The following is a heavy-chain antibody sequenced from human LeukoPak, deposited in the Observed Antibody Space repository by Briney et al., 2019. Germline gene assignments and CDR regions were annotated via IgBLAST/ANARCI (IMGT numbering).Heavy chain of an antibody. CDR1: GGSISGTTYY. Sequence: NPSETLSLTCTVSGGSISGTTYYWGWIRQPPGKGLEWIGNSYYSGNTYYTPSLKSRVTISVDTSKNHFSLKLSSVTAADTAVYYCARHDPGRGLHYFDYGGQGTRVTVSS. D-gene: IGHD5/OR15-5a*01. J-gene: IGHJ4*02. CDR2: SYYSGNT. CDR3: ARHDPGRGLHYFDY. V-gene: IGHV4-39*01.